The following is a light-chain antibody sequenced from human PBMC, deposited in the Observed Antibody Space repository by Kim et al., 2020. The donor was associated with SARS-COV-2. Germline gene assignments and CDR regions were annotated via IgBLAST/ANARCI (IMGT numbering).Light chain of an antibody. V-gene: IGLV3-19*01. CDR2: GKN. Sequence: GQPVRITCPGATLRTYCPSWDQQKPGQAPVLVIYGKNNRPSGIPGRFSGSSSGNTASLTISGAQAEDEDDYDCNPRDSSGNHLAVFGAGTQLTVL. CDR3: NPRDSSGNHLAV. CDR1: TLRTYC. J-gene: IGLJ2*01.